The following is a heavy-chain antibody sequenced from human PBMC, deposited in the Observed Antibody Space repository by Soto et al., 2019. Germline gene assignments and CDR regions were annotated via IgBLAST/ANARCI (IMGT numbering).Heavy chain of an antibody. CDR2: IGTLGDT. CDR3: ARDGTYGSWRGPGWYFDL. J-gene: IGHJ2*01. D-gene: IGHD3-10*01. Sequence: EAQLVESGGGLVQPGGSLRLSCAASGFTFRNYDMHWVRQATGKGLEWVSAIGTLGDTYYADSVKGRFTISREDAKNSLYLQMISLADGDTAVYYCARDGTYGSWRGPGWYFDLWGRGTLVTVSS. CDR1: GFTFRNYD. V-gene: IGHV3-13*04.